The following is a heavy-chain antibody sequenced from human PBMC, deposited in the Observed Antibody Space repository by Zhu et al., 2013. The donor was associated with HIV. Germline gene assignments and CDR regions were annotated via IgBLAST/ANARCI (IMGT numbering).Heavy chain of an antibody. V-gene: IGHV3-30-3*01. Sequence: VQLVESGGGVVQPGRSLRLSCAASGFTFSSYSMHWVRRAPGKGLEWVAVISSDRNNAYYADSVKGRFTISRDNSENTVYLQMNSLRIEDTAVYYCARDWGYSTGTYMVYWGQGTLVTVSS. CDR2: ISSDRNNA. CDR1: GFTFSSYS. CDR3: ARDWGYSTGTYMVY. D-gene: IGHD3-10*01. J-gene: IGHJ4*02.